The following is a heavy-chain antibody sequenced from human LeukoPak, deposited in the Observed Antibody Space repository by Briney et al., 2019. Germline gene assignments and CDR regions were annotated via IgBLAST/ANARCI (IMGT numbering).Heavy chain of an antibody. Sequence: PGGSLRLSCAASGFTFNSYAIHWVRQAPGKGLEWVAVISYDGTTEFYGDSVKGRFTISRDNVKKMVFLQMNSLRGEDTAVYYCAKNDQVRGIFVLHAWGQGTLVTVSS. CDR2: ISYDGTTE. CDR1: GFTFNSYA. J-gene: IGHJ5*02. V-gene: IGHV3-30*18. CDR3: AKNDQVRGIFVLHA. D-gene: IGHD3-10*01.